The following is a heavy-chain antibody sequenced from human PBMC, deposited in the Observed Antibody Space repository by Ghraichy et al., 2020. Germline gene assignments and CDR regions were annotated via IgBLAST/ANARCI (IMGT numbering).Heavy chain of an antibody. CDR1: GGSISSHY. V-gene: IGHV4-59*11. Sequence: SETLSLTCTVSGGSISSHYWNWIRQPPGKGLEYIGYINNGGRTKHNPSLKSRVTISLDTSKNQVSLRLGSVTAADTAVYYFARGSFYDDAFDFWGHGTVVTVSS. CDR2: INNGGRT. CDR3: ARGSFYDDAFDF. D-gene: IGHD2-15*01. J-gene: IGHJ3*01.